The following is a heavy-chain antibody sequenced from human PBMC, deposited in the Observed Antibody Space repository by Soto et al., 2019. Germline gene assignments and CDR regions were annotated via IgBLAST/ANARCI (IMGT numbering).Heavy chain of an antibody. D-gene: IGHD4-17*01. CDR2: MDYSGDT. V-gene: IGHV4-39*01. CDR1: GDSISNSGNY. CDR3: ARGSPTTVTNAYFDY. Sequence: SETLSLTCSVSGDSISNSGNYWGWIRRPPGKGLEWIGTMDYSGDTSYNPSLRSRVTISADTSKNQFSLKLSSVTAADTAVYYCARGSPTTVTNAYFDYWGQGTLVTISS. J-gene: IGHJ4*02.